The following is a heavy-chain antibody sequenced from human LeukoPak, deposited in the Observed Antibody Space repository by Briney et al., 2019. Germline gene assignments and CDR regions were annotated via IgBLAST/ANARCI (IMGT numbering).Heavy chain of an antibody. D-gene: IGHD3-16*01. V-gene: IGHV4-4*07. Sequence: SETLSLTCTVSGGSISSYYWSWIRQPAGKGLEWIGRIYTSGGTNYNPSLKSRVTMSVDTSKNQFSLKLSSVTAADTAMYYCARGGTMGNANWFDPWGQGTLVTVSS. CDR2: IYTSGGT. J-gene: IGHJ5*02. CDR3: ARGGTMGNANWFDP. CDR1: GGSISSYY.